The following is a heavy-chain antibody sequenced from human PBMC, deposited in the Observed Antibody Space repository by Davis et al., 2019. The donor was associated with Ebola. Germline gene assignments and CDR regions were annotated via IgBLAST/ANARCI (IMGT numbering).Heavy chain of an antibody. CDR1: GFTFSIYS. CDR3: ARDAQVGDSGYNYFFDY. CDR2: IGGNGAI. Sequence: GESLKISCAASGFTFSIYSMNWVRQAPGKGLEWISHIGGNGAIEHARSVKGRFTISRDNARNSLFLQMNSLRDEDTGVYYCARDAQVGDSGYNYFFDYWGQGALVTVSS. J-gene: IGHJ4*02. D-gene: IGHD5-24*01. V-gene: IGHV3-48*02.